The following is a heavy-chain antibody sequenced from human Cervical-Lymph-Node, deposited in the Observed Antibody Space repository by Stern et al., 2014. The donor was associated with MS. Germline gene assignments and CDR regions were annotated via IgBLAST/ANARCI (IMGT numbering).Heavy chain of an antibody. D-gene: IGHD5-18*01. Sequence: VQLLESGGGVVQPGRSLRLSCAASGFTFSSYGMHWVRQAPGKGLEWVAVISYAVKGRFTISRDNSKNTLYLQMNSLRAEDTAVYYCAKGPGDTAMVTDYWGQGTLVTVSS. CDR3: AKGPGDTAMVTDY. V-gene: IGHV3-30*18. J-gene: IGHJ4*02. CDR1: GFTFSSYG. CDR2: ISY.